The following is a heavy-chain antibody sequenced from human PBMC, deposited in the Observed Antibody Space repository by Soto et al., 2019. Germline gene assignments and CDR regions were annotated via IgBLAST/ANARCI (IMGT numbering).Heavy chain of an antibody. D-gene: IGHD5-12*01. CDR2: ISGSGGST. Sequence: GGSLRLSCAASGFTFSSYAMSWVRQAPGKGLEWVSAISGSGGSTYYADSVKGRFTISRDNSKNTLYLQMNSLRAEDTAVYYCARVKWLRFYGEYNWFDPWGQGTLVTVSS. CDR3: ARVKWLRFYGEYNWFDP. V-gene: IGHV3-23*01. J-gene: IGHJ5*02. CDR1: GFTFSSYA.